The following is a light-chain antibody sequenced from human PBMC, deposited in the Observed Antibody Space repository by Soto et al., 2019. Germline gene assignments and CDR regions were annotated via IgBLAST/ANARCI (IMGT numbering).Light chain of an antibody. CDR1: QSLSSN. Sequence: EIVLTQSPATLYVSPGERATLSCRASQSLSSNVAWYQQRPGQAPRLLIYATSSRASDVPARSSGGGSGTEFTLTIASLQSEDFAIYYCQHYKNWPPWTFGQGTKVDIK. CDR2: ATS. J-gene: IGKJ1*01. V-gene: IGKV3-15*01. CDR3: QHYKNWPPWT.